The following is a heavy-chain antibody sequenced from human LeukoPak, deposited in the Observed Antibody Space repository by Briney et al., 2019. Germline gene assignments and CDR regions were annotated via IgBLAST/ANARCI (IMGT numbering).Heavy chain of an antibody. CDR2: INLDGSER. CDR1: GFTFSSCS. Sequence: GGSLSLSCAASGFTFSSCSMHWVRQAPGEGLEGVANINLDGSERFYVDFVKGRFTIYRDNNDNSMYLQTNRLRAEDTAVYYRGRVIAGAIDYWGQGTLVTVSS. V-gene: IGHV3-7*01. CDR3: GRVIAGAIDY. J-gene: IGHJ4*02. D-gene: IGHD6-13*01.